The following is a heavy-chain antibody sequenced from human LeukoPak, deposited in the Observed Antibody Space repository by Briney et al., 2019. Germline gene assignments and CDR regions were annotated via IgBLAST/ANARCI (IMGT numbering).Heavy chain of an antibody. Sequence: SETLSLTCTVSGGSISSSSYYWGWIRQPPGKGLEWIGSIYYSGSTYYNPSLKSRVTISVDTSKNQFSLKLRSVTAADTAVYYCARGPQLGYFDYWGQGTLVTVSS. CDR1: GGSISSSSYY. D-gene: IGHD6-13*01. V-gene: IGHV4-39*07. CDR2: IYYSGST. CDR3: ARGPQLGYFDY. J-gene: IGHJ4*02.